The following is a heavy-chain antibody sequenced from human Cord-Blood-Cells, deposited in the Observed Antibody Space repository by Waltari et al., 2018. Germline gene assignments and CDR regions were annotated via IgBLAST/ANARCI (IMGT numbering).Heavy chain of an antibody. Sequence: QVQLQQWGAGLLKPSETLSLTCAVYGGSFSGYYWSWIRQPPGKGLEGIGEDNHSGSTNYTPTLKSGVTVSVSTSTTQFSWKRSSVAAAATAVYYWAGGLGGYSYGYFDYWGQGTLVTVSS. CDR1: GGSFSGYY. CDR2: DNHSGST. V-gene: IGHV4-34*01. J-gene: IGHJ4*02. CDR3: AGGLGGYSYGYFDY. D-gene: IGHD5-18*01.